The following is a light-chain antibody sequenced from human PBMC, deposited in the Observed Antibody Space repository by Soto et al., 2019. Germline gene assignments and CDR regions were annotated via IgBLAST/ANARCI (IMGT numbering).Light chain of an antibody. CDR2: DAS. CDR1: QSVSSY. V-gene: IGKV3-11*01. CDR3: QHRSNWTPIT. Sequence: EIVLTQSPATLSLSPGERATLSCRASQSVSSYLAWYQQKPGQAPRLLIYDASNRATGIPARFSGSVYGKEFTLTISSLEPEDFAVYYCQHRSNWTPITVGQGTRLEIK. J-gene: IGKJ5*01.